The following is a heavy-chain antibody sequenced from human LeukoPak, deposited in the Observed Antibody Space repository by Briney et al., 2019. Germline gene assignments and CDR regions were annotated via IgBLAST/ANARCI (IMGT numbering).Heavy chain of an antibody. CDR1: GGSISSSSYY. CDR3: ARGGGYCSAGSCYEDY. D-gene: IGHD2-15*01. CDR2: IYYSGST. J-gene: IGHJ4*02. V-gene: IGHV4-39*07. Sequence: SETLSLTCTVSGGSISSSSYYWGWIRQPPGKGLEWIGSIYYSGSTYYNPSLKSRVTISVDTSKNQFSLKVSSVTAAGTAVYYCARGGGYCSAGSCYEDYWGQGTLVTVSS.